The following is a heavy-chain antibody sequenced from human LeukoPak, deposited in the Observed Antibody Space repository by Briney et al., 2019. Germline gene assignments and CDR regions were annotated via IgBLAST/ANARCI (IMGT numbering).Heavy chain of an antibody. CDR3: AKDYSGSYSPDY. D-gene: IGHD1-26*01. V-gene: IGHV3-23*01. J-gene: IGHJ4*02. Sequence: GGSLRLSCAASGFTFSIYGMNWVRQAPGKGLEWVSAISGSGGSTYYADSVKGRFTISRDNSKNTLYLQMNSLRAEDTAVYYCAKDYSGSYSPDYWGQGTLVTVSS. CDR2: ISGSGGST. CDR1: GFTFSIYG.